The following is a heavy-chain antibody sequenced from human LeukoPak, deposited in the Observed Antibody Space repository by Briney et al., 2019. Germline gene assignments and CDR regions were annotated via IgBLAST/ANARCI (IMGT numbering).Heavy chain of an antibody. V-gene: IGHV3-21*04. CDR2: LSGSGRLV. CDR1: GFGFSSGT. CDR3: AKDRFFRYSSGWYPAGPPGLMDV. D-gene: IGHD6-19*01. Sequence: KPGGSLRLSCAASGFGFSSGTMNWVGQAPGKALEGVSSLSGSGRLVWYAASVKGRFTISRDNAANSLFLQMNSLRSEDTAVYYCAKDRFFRYSSGWYPAGPPGLMDVWGQGTTVTVSS. J-gene: IGHJ6*02.